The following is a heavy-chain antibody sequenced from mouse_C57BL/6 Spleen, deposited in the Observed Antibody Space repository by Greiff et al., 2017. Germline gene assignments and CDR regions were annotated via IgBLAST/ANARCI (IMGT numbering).Heavy chain of an antibody. D-gene: IGHD2-5*01. Sequence: VQLQQPGAELVMPGASVKLSCKASGYTFTSYWMHWVKQRPGQGLEWIGEIDPSDSYTNYNQKFKGKSTLTVDKSSSTAYMQLSSLTSVDSAVXYCARGTYYSNYDFPMDYWGQGTSVTVSS. CDR1: GYTFTSYW. CDR3: ARGTYYSNYDFPMDY. J-gene: IGHJ4*01. CDR2: IDPSDSYT. V-gene: IGHV1-69*01.